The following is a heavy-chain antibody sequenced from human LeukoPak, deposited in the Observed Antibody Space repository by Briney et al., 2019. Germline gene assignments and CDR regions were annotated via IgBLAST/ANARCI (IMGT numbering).Heavy chain of an antibody. D-gene: IGHD4-17*01. CDR1: GFTFSSYG. CDR3: ARENDYALDY. CDR2: IRYVGSDK. Sequence: GGSLRLSCAASGFTFSSYGMHWVRQAPRKGLEWVAVIRYVGSDKYYADSVKGRFTISRGNSQNTMYLQMNSLRAEDTAVYYCARENDYALDYWGQGTLVTVSS. J-gene: IGHJ4*02. V-gene: IGHV3-30*12.